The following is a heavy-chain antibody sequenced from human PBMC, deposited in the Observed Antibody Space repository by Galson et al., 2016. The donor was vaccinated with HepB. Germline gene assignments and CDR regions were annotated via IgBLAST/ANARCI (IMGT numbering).Heavy chain of an antibody. J-gene: IGHJ4*02. CDR1: GYPFSSFD. CDR3: ARVAGRVVEIDN. V-gene: IGHV1-8*01. CDR2: MNTINGKT. Sequence: SVKVSCKASGYPFSSFDINWVRQATGQGLEWMGWMNTINGKTGYAQKSQGRVTMTRDTSITTAYMELTNLTLEDTAIYYCARVAGRVVEIDNWGQGTLVSVSS. D-gene: IGHD5-24*01.